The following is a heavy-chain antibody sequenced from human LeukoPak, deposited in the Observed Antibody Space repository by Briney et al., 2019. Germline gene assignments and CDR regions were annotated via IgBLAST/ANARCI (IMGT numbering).Heavy chain of an antibody. D-gene: IGHD6-19*01. J-gene: IGHJ4*02. Sequence: GGSLRLSCAASGITFSNAWMTWVRQAPGKGLEGVGRIYRSSNGETTDYGAPVKGRLTMSRDDSKNTLYLQMNSLKTEDTAVYYCTTYSSGSCPFWGQGTLVTVSS. CDR1: GITFSNAW. CDR3: TTYSSGSCPF. CDR2: IYRSSNGETT. V-gene: IGHV3-15*01.